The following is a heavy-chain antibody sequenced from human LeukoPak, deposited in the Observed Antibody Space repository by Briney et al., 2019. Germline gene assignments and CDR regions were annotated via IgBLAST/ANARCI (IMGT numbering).Heavy chain of an antibody. Sequence: GGSLRLSCAASGFTFSSYGMHWVRQAPGKGLEWVAVISYDGSNKYYADSVKGRFTISRDNSKNTLHLQMNSLRAEDTAVYYCAKDGGGTVAGTWPASPNWYFDLWGRGTLVTVSS. V-gene: IGHV3-30*18. CDR3: AKDGGGTVAGTWPASPNWYFDL. J-gene: IGHJ2*01. CDR1: GFTFSSYG. CDR2: ISYDGSNK. D-gene: IGHD6-19*01.